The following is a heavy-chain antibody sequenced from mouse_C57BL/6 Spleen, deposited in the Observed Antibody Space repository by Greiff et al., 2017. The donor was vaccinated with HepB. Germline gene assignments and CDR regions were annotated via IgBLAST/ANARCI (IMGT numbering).Heavy chain of an antibody. CDR3: ARRNDGYYAMDY. J-gene: IGHJ4*01. CDR1: GFTFSSYG. D-gene: IGHD2-3*01. CDR2: ISSGGSYT. V-gene: IGHV5-6*02. Sequence: DVKLVESGGDLVKPGGSLKLSCAASGFTFSSYGMSWVRQTPDKRLEWVATISSGGSYTYYPDSVKGRFTISRDNAKNTLYLQMSSRKSEDTAMYYCARRNDGYYAMDYWGQGTSVTVSS.